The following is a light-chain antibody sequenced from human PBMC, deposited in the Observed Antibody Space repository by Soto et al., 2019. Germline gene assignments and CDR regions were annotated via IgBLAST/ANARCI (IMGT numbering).Light chain of an antibody. CDR1: QSISSY. V-gene: IGKV1-39*01. Sequence: DIQMTQSPSSLSASVGDRVTITCRASQSISSYLNWYQQKPGKAPTLLISAASNLQSGVPSRCSGSGSATNYTLLISSRQQDDVAINYYYQSYSTAPFTFGPGTKVDIK. CDR2: AAS. CDR3: YQSYSTAPFT. J-gene: IGKJ3*01.